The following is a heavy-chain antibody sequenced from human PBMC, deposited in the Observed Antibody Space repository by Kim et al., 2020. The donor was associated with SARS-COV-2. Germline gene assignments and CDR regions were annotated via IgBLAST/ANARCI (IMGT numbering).Heavy chain of an antibody. CDR1: GFTFSSYS. Sequence: GGSLRLSCAASGFTFSSYSMNWVRQAPGKGLEWVSSISSSSSYIYYADSVKGRFTISRDNAKNSLYLQMNSLRAEDTAVYYCVRDGRVRVGAPAFYFDYWGQGTLVTVSS. CDR2: ISSSSSYI. D-gene: IGHD1-26*01. J-gene: IGHJ4*02. V-gene: IGHV3-21*01. CDR3: VRDGRVRVGAPAFYFDY.